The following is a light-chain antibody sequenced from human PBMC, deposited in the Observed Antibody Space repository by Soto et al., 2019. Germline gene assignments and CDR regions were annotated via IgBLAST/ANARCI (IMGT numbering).Light chain of an antibody. V-gene: IGKV1-5*03. CDR3: QHYNSYSEA. Sequence: DVQITQSPSTLSASVVDRVTITFLASQSINNLLAWYQQKPGKAPKLLIYKASTLKSGVPSRFSGSGSGTEFTLTISSLQPDDFATYYCQHYNSYSEAFGQGTKVDIK. J-gene: IGKJ1*01. CDR2: KAS. CDR1: QSINNL.